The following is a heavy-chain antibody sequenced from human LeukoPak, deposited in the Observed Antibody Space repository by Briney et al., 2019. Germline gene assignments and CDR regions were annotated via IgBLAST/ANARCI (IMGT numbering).Heavy chain of an antibody. V-gene: IGHV3-74*01. D-gene: IGHD2-21*01. CDR3: VRDDQFIQEV. CDR2: ISTDGKST. J-gene: IGHJ6*02. CDR1: GLTFRTTW. Sequence: GGSLRLSCATSGLTFRTTWMHWVRQAPGKGLMWVSLISTDGKSTRYAESVKGRFTISRDNAKNALYLQMDILRVEDTALYFCVRDDQFIQEVWGQGTTVTVSS.